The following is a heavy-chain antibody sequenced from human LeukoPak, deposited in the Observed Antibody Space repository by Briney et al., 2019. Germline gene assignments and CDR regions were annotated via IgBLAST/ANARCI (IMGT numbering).Heavy chain of an antibody. CDR2: IHYSGST. V-gene: IGHV4-59*12. J-gene: IGHJ3*02. CDR3: AREDGYNFDDAFDI. D-gene: IGHD5-24*01. CDR1: GGSITSYY. Sequence: PSETLSLTCTVSGGSITSYYWSWIRQPPGKGLEWIGSIHYSGSTYYNPSLRSRVTISVDTSKNQFSLKLSSVTAADTAVYYCAREDGYNFDDAFDIWGQGTMVTVSS.